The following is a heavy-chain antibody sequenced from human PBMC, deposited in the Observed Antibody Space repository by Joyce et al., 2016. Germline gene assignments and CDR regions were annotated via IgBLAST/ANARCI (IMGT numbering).Heavy chain of an antibody. CDR1: GHSFSSW. CDR3: TSLWFGELDDAFDV. CDR2: IDPSDSYT. D-gene: IGHD3-10*01. J-gene: IGHJ3*01. V-gene: IGHV5-10-1*03. Sequence: EVQLEQSGAEVKKPGESLRISCKGSGHSFSSWISWVRQKPGKGLEWMGRIDPSDSYTSDGPSFQGHGTISADKSIKTAYLQWSSLQASDTAMYYCTSLWFGELDDAFDVWGQGTMVIVSS.